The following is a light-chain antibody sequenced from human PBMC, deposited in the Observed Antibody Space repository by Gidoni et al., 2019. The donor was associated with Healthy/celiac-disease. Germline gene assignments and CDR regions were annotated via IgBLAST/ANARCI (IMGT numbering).Light chain of an antibody. CDR3: QQSYSSHTEPWT. CDR1: QSISIS. V-gene: IGKV1-39*01. CDR2: AAS. J-gene: IGKJ1*01. Sequence: DIQMTQSPSSMSASVGDIFTITCRASQSISISFNWYQQKPGKAPKLLIYAASSLQSGVPSRFSGSGSGTDVTLTISSLQTEDFATYYCQQSYSSHTEPWTFGQGTKVEIK.